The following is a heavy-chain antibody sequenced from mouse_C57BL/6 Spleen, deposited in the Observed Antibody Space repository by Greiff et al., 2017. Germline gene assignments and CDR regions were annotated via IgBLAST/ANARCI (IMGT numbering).Heavy chain of an antibody. Sequence: EVQLVESGGGLVQPGGSMKLSCAASGFTFSDAWMDWVRQSPDKGLEWVAEIRNKANNDATYYAESGKGRFTISRDDSKSSVYLQMNSLRAEDTGIYYCTRRNYFFAYWGQGTLVTVSA. CDR2: IRNKANNDAT. CDR1: GFTFSDAW. V-gene: IGHV6-6*01. D-gene: IGHD2-1*01. J-gene: IGHJ3*01. CDR3: TRRNYFFAY.